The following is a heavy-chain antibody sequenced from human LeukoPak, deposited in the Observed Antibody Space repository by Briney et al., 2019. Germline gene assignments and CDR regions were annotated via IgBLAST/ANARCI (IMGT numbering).Heavy chain of an antibody. D-gene: IGHD4-23*01. Sequence: LPETLSLTCTVSGGSITSSSYYWGWIRQPPGKGPEWIASIYYTGSTNYNPSLKSRVTISLDTSKNQFSLKLTSVTAADTAVYYCGGNPPWGAFDIWGQGTMVTVSS. CDR2: IYYTGST. J-gene: IGHJ3*02. V-gene: IGHV4-39*07. CDR1: GGSITSSSYY. CDR3: GGNPPWGAFDI.